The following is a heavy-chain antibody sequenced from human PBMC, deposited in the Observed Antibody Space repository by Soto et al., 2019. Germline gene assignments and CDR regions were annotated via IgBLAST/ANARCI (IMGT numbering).Heavy chain of an antibody. J-gene: IGHJ4*02. Sequence: SETLSLTCTVSGGSISSSTYYWGWIRQPPGQGLERIGNIYYGGSPYYNPSLKSRVTVSVDTSKNQFSLKLSSVTAAETAVYYCARQSGSGYYTVAYWGQGTLVTVSS. CDR3: ARQSGSGYYTVAY. CDR2: IYYGGSP. V-gene: IGHV4-39*01. D-gene: IGHD3-22*01. CDR1: GGSISSSTYY.